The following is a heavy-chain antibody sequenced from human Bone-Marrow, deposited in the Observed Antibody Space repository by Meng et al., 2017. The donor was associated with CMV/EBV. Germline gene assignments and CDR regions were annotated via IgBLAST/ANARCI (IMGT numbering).Heavy chain of an antibody. Sequence: TSWARQAAGQGVEWMGGIIPKCGSLKYEQKFQDRLPVTKDKSTNIAYMELRSLTTEDTAIYCWARTHSLGENRPFDYWGQGTLVTVSS. J-gene: IGHJ4*02. CDR3: ARTHSLGENRPFDY. V-gene: IGHV1-69*05. CDR2: IIPKCGSL. D-gene: IGHD3-16*01.